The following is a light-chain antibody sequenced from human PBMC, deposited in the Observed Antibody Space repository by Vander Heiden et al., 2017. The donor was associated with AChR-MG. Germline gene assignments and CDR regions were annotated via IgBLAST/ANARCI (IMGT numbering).Light chain of an antibody. Sequence: QSVLTQPPSVSGAPGQRVTIPCPGTGSNLGAGYDVHWYQPLPGPAPNLLIYGNSNRPSGVPDRFSGSKSATSASLAITGLQAEDEADYYCQSYDSSLSGSVFGGGTKLTVL. CDR3: QSYDSSLSGSV. CDR1: GSNLGAGYD. V-gene: IGLV1-40*01. J-gene: IGLJ2*01. CDR2: GNS.